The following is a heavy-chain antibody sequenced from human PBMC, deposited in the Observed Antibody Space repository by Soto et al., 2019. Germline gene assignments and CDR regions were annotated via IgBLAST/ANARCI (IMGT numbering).Heavy chain of an antibody. J-gene: IGHJ4*02. CDR2: INHLTTT. D-gene: IGHD5-18*01. V-gene: IGHV4-34*01. CDR1: GGSFSSYH. CDR3: ARGYDTALAPIF. Sequence: SETLSLACAVYGGSFSSYHWSWIRQTPGKGLEWIGEINHLTTTNYNPSLKSRVIISLDTPKNQFSLKLSSVTAADTAVYYCARGYDTALAPIFWGQGILVTVSS.